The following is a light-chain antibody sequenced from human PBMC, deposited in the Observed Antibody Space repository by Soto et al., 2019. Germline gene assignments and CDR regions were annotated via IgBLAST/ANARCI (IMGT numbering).Light chain of an antibody. CDR2: EGT. V-gene: IGLV2-8*01. CDR3: CSYAGSRTYV. CDR1: SSDVGGYNY. Sequence: QSALTQPPSASGSPRQSVTISCTGTSSDVGGYNYVSWYLQYPGKAPKVIIFEGTKRPSGVSDRFSGSKSGNTASLTISGLQTEDEADYYCCSYAGSRTYVFGPGTKVTVL. J-gene: IGLJ1*01.